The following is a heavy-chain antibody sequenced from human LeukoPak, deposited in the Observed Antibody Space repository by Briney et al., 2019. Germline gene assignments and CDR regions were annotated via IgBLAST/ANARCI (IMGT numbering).Heavy chain of an antibody. V-gene: IGHV4-34*01. CDR2: INHSGST. CDR3: ARAGRGAFDY. CDR1: GGSFSGYY. Sequence: SETLSLTCAVYGGSFSGYYWSWIRQPPGKGLEWIGEINHSGSTNYNPSLKSRVTISVDTSKNQFSLKLSSVTAADTAVYYCARAGRGAFDYWGQGTLVTVSS. D-gene: IGHD1-26*01. J-gene: IGHJ4*02.